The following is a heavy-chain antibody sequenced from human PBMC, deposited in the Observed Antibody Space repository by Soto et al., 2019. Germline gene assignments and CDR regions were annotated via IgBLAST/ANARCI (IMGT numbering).Heavy chain of an antibody. CDR3: AGGDNYYALGG. CDR1: ASTFSNYI. V-gene: IGHV3-30*04. CDR2: ISYDGRNS. J-gene: IGHJ6*02. D-gene: IGHD2-15*01. Sequence: QLQLMESGGGVVQPGRSLRLSCAASASTFSNYIMHCVRQATGKGLEWVAFISYDGRNSNYADFVEGRFTISRDNPTNMLYLQLSSLRPDDTAVYYCAGGDNYYALGGWGQGTTVTVSS.